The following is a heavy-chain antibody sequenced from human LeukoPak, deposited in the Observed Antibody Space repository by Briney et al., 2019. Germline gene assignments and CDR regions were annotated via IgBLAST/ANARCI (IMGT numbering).Heavy chain of an antibody. CDR1: GFTFSSYG. Sequence: GGSLRLSCAASGFTFSSYGMHWVRQAPGKGLEWVAFIRYDGSNKYYADSVQGRFTISRDNSKNTLYLQMNSLRAEDTAVYYCAKCGRGGDSSGYSPYYFDYWGQGTLVTVSS. CDR3: AKCGRGGDSSGYSPYYFDY. D-gene: IGHD3-22*01. CDR2: IRYDGSNK. J-gene: IGHJ4*02. V-gene: IGHV3-30*02.